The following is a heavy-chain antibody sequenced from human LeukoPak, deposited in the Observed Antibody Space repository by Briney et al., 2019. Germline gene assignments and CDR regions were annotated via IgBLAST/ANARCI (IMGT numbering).Heavy chain of an antibody. V-gene: IGHV1-18*01. CDR1: GYSFTSYG. CDR2: ISGYNGYT. CDR3: AREAVGLEVAGTGSYYYMDV. D-gene: IGHD6-19*01. J-gene: IGHJ6*03. Sequence: ASVKVSCKASGYSFTSYGISWMRQAPGQGLEWMGWISGYNGYTKYAQKFQGRVTMTTDTSTSTAYMELWSLRSDDTAVYYCAREAVGLEVAGTGSYYYMDVWGKGTTVTISS.